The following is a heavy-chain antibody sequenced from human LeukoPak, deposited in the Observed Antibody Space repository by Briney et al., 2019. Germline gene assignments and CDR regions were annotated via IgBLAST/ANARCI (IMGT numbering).Heavy chain of an antibody. CDR2: ISGSGGST. CDR1: GITFSSYA. Sequence: GGSLRLSCAASGITFSSYAMSWVREAPGKGLEWVSAISGSGGSTYYGDSVKGRFTISRDNFKNTLYLQMNSLRAEDTAVYYCAKGDYGDYWGQGTLVTVSS. V-gene: IGHV3-23*01. CDR3: AKGDYGDY. D-gene: IGHD4-17*01. J-gene: IGHJ4*02.